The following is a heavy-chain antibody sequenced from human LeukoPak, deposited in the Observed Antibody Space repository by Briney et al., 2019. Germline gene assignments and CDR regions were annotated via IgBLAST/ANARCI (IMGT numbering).Heavy chain of an antibody. D-gene: IGHD2-2*01. Sequence: SGGSLRLSCAASRFTFSTYAMSWVRQAPGKGLEWVANIKQDGSEKYYVDSVKGRFTISRDNAKNSLYLQMNSLRAEDTAVYYCATSQLPGDYWGQGTLVTVSS. CDR3: ATSQLPGDY. CDR2: IKQDGSEK. V-gene: IGHV3-7*01. CDR1: RFTFSTYA. J-gene: IGHJ4*02.